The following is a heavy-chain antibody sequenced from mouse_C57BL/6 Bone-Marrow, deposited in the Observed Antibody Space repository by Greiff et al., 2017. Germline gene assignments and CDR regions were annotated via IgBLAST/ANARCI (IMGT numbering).Heavy chain of an antibody. CDR2: ISSGGDYI. D-gene: IGHD1-1*01. Sequence: EVKLVESGEGLVKPGGSLKLSCAASGFTFSSYAMSWVRQTPEKRLEWVAYISSGGDYIYYADTVKGRFTISRDNARNTLYLQMSSLKSEDTAMYYTTKVLRFYWYFDGWGTGTTVTVSA. V-gene: IGHV5S21*01. CDR1: GFTFSSYA. J-gene: IGHJ1*03. CDR3: TKVLRFYWYFDG.